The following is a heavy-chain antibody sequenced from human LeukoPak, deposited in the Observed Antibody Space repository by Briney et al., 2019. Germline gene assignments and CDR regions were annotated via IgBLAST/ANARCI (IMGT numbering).Heavy chain of an antibody. CDR1: GGTFSSYA. CDR3: ARETQGSSWYYFDY. J-gene: IGHJ4*02. Sequence: ASVKVSCKASGGTFSSYAISWVRQAPGQGLEWMGWINPNSGGTNYAQKFQGRVTMTRDTSISTAYMELSRLRSDDTAVHYCARETQGSSWYYFDYWGQGTLVTVSS. V-gene: IGHV1-2*02. D-gene: IGHD6-13*01. CDR2: INPNSGGT.